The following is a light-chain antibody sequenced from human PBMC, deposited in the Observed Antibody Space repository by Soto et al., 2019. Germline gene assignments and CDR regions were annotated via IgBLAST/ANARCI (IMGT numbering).Light chain of an antibody. CDR2: GAS. CDR3: KHYGRSPWYT. J-gene: IGKJ2*01. CDR1: QSVSSSD. Sequence: EIVLTQSPGTLSLSPGERATLSCRASQSVSSSDLAWYQQKPGQAPRLLIYGASSRATGIPDRFSGSGSGTDFTLTISRLETEDFSVYYCKHYGRSPWYTSGQGTKLEIK. V-gene: IGKV3-20*01.